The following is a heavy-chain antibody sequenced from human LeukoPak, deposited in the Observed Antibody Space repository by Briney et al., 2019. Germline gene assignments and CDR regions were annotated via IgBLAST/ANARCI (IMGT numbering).Heavy chain of an antibody. Sequence: GGSLRLSCAASGFTVSSNYMNWVRQAPGKGLEWVSSISSSSSYIYYADSVKGRFTISRDNAKNSLYLQMNSLRAEDTAVYYCARGGTQDYGSGSYRYYYYGMDVWGQGTTVTVSS. V-gene: IGHV3-21*01. D-gene: IGHD3-10*01. CDR3: ARGGTQDYGSGSYRYYYYGMDV. CDR2: ISSSSSYI. J-gene: IGHJ6*02. CDR1: GFTVSSNY.